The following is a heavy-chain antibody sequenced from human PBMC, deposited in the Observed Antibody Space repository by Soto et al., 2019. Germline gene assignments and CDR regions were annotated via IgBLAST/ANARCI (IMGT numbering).Heavy chain of an antibody. V-gene: IGHV4-34*01. CDR3: AASCVACGGFNYYGMDG. Sequence: SETLSLTCAVYGGSFSGYYWTWIRQPPGTGLEWIGEINHSGSTNYNPSLKSRVTMSVDTSKNQFSLKLSSVTAADTAVYYCAASCVACGGFNYYGMDGWGQGTTVTVSS. D-gene: IGHD2-21*01. CDR1: GGSFSGYY. CDR2: INHSGST. J-gene: IGHJ6*02.